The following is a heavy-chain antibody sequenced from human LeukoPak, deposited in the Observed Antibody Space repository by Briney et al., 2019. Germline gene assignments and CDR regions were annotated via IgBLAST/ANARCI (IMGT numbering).Heavy chain of an antibody. CDR2: ISAYNGNT. CDR1: GYTFTSYG. Sequence: ASAKVSCKASGYTFTSYGISCVRHTPGQGLEWMGWISAYNGNTNYAQKLQGRVTMTTDTSTSTAYMELRSLRSDDTAVYYCARDGGRCSSTSCYSGVYYYYYMDVWGKGTTVTVSS. V-gene: IGHV1-18*01. J-gene: IGHJ6*03. CDR3: ARDGGRCSSTSCYSGVYYYYYMDV. D-gene: IGHD2-2*02.